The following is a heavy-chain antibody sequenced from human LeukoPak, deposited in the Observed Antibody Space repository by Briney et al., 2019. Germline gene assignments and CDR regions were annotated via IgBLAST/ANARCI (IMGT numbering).Heavy chain of an antibody. CDR3: ARDPPSSSHTTTHSY. Sequence: PGGSLRLSCAASGFTFSSYSMNWVRQAPGKGLEWVSSISSSSSYKYYADSVKGRFTISRDNAKNSLYLQMNSLRAEDTAVYYCARDPPSSSHTTTHSYWGQGTLVTVSS. V-gene: IGHV3-21*01. CDR2: ISSSSSYK. D-gene: IGHD6-6*01. J-gene: IGHJ4*02. CDR1: GFTFSSYS.